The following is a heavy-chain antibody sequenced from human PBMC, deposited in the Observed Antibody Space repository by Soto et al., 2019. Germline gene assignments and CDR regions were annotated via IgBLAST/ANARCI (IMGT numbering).Heavy chain of an antibody. Sequence: QVQLQQWGAGLLKPSETLSLTCAVYGGSFSGYYWSWIRQPPGKGLEWIGEINHSGSTNYNPSLKQQVTRSVDTSKTQFSLKLSSVTAADTAVYYCARGSGITMVRGVIIRFGDLGWFDPWGQGTLVTVSS. CDR1: GGSFSGYY. D-gene: IGHD3-10*01. J-gene: IGHJ5*02. CDR3: ARGSGITMVRGVIIRFGDLGWFDP. CDR2: INHSGST. V-gene: IGHV4-34*01.